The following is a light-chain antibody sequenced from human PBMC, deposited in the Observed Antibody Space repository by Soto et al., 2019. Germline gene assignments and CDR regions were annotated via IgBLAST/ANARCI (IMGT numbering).Light chain of an antibody. CDR3: QQSYSTPRT. V-gene: IGKV1-39*01. CDR2: AAS. Sequence: DTRMTQSPSSLSASVGDRVTITCRASQSISTYLNWYQQTPGKAPKLLIYAASSLQSGVPSRFGGSGSGTDFTLTINSLQPEDFATYYCQQSYSTPRTFGQGTKLEIK. J-gene: IGKJ2*01. CDR1: QSISTY.